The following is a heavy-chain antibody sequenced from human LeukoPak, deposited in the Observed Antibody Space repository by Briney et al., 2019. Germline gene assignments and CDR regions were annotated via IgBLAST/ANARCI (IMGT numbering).Heavy chain of an antibody. Sequence: GASVKVSCKASGYTFTNYGITWVRQAPGQGLEWMGWISPCNGNTNYAQKLQDRVTMTIDTSTSTAYMELRSLRSDDTALYYCATEGGWQPTDYGDHVYWGQGTLVTVSS. D-gene: IGHD4-17*01. CDR3: ATEGGWQPTDYGDHVY. CDR1: GYTFTNYG. CDR2: ISPCNGNT. V-gene: IGHV1-18*01. J-gene: IGHJ4*02.